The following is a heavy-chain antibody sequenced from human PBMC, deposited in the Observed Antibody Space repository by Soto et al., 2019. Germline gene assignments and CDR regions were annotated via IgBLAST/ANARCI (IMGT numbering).Heavy chain of an antibody. D-gene: IGHD2-2*02. CDR1: GDSVSSNSAA. Sequence: SQTLSLTCAISGDSVSSNSAAWNWIRQSPSRGLEWLGRTYYRSKWYNDYAVSVKSRITINPDTSKNQFSLQLNSVTPEDTAVYYCAREGIVVVPAAIYYYYGMDVWGQGTTVTVSS. V-gene: IGHV6-1*01. CDR2: TYYRSKWYN. J-gene: IGHJ6*02. CDR3: AREGIVVVPAAIYYYYGMDV.